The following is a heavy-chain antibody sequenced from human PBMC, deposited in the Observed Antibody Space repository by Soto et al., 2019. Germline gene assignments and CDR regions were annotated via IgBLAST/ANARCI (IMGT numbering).Heavy chain of an antibody. Sequence: SETLSLTCTVSGGSISSSSYYWGWIRQPPGKGLEWIGSISYSGRTYYNPSLKSRVTISVDTSKNQFSLKLSSVTAADTAVYYCARHLTYCSAGSCYSDFPYYGMDVWGQGTTVTVSS. CDR3: ARHLTYCSAGSCYSDFPYYGMDV. CDR2: ISYSGRT. V-gene: IGHV4-39*01. CDR1: GGSISSSSYY. D-gene: IGHD2-15*01. J-gene: IGHJ6*02.